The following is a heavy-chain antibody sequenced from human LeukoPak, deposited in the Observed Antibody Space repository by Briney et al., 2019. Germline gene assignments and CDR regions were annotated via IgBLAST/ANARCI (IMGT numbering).Heavy chain of an antibody. V-gene: IGHV3-74*01. Sequence: GGSLTLSSAASGFTFGDSWVHWVRQAPGKGLVGGSLINADGSTTTYADSVKGRFTISRDNARNTLSLQMNSLTIEDTAVYYCVVVVEPSDSDGFDVWGQGTMITVSS. D-gene: IGHD1-14*01. CDR2: INADGSTT. CDR3: VVVVEPSDSDGFDV. CDR1: GFTFGDSW. J-gene: IGHJ3*01.